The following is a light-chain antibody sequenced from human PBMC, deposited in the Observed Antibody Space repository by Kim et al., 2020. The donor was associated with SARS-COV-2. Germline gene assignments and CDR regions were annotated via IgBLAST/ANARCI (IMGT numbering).Light chain of an antibody. J-gene: IGLJ3*02. CDR3: SSYTSSKTWV. CDR2: DVT. CDR1: NSDIGGYNY. V-gene: IGLV2-14*04. Sequence: GKSITISCTGTNSDIGGYNYVSWYQQHPGKAPKLLIYDVTKRPSGVSNRFSGSKSGNTASLTISGLQAEDEADYYCSSYTSSKTWVFGGGTQLTVL.